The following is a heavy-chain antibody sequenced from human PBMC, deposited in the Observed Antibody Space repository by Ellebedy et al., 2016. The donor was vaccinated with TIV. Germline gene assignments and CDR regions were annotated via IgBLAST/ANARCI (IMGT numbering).Heavy chain of an antibody. CDR1: GFTFSSYG. CDR2: IYHDGSNQ. CDR3: ARSPGEWSLYDWFDP. V-gene: IGHV3-33*01. D-gene: IGHD3-3*01. J-gene: IGHJ5*02. Sequence: PGGSLRLSCAASGFTFSSYGMHWVRQAPGKGLEWVAVIYHDGSNQYYAASVRGRFTISRDNSKKTVSLQMKNLRAEDTAIYYCARSPGEWSLYDWFDPWGPGTLVTVSS.